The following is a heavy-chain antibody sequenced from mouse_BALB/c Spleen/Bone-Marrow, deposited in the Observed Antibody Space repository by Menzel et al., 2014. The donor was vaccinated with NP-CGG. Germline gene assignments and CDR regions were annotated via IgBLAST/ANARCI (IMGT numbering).Heavy chain of an antibody. CDR3: ARSGYGSNCDY. Sequence: QVQLQQSGAELVRPGSSVKISCKASGYAFSAYWMIWVKQRPGQGLEWIGQIYPGDGDTNYNGKFKGKATLTADKSSSTAYMQLSSLTSEDSAVYFCARSGYGSNCDYWGQGTTLTVSS. V-gene: IGHV1-80*01. J-gene: IGHJ2*01. CDR2: IYPGDGDT. CDR1: GYAFSAYW. D-gene: IGHD1-1*01.